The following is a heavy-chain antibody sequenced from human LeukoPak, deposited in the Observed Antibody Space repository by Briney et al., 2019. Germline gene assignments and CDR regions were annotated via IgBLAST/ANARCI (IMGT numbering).Heavy chain of an antibody. V-gene: IGHV4-4*07. CDR1: GGSISSYY. J-gene: IGHJ3*02. Sequence: SETLSLTGTVSGGSISSYYWSWIRQPAGKGLEWIGRIYTSGSTNYNPSLKSRVTMSVDTSKNQFSLKLSSVTAADTAVYYCASSWSGYYRNAFDIWGQGTMVTVSS. CDR3: ASSWSGYYRNAFDI. CDR2: IYTSGST. D-gene: IGHD3-3*01.